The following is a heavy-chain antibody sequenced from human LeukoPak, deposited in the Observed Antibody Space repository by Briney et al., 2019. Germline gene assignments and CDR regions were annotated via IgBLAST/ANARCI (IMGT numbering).Heavy chain of an antibody. CDR1: GGSVSSTTYY. CDR2: INYSGST. J-gene: IGHJ4*02. V-gene: IGHV4-39*07. CDR3: ARDSGPYSSGWYFDY. D-gene: IGHD6-19*01. Sequence: SETLSLTCTVSGGSVSSTTYYWSWIRQPPGKGLEWIASINYSGSTYYNPSLKSRVTISVDTSENQFSLKLSSVTAADTAVYYCARDSGPYSSGWYFDYWGQGTLVTVSS.